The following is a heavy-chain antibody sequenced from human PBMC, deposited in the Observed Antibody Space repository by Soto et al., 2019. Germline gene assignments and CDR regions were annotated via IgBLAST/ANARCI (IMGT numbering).Heavy chain of an antibody. Sequence: QLQLQESGPGLVKPSETLSLTCTVSGGSISSSSYYWGWIRQPPGKGLEWIGCIYYSGSTYYNPYLKSRVTITVDTSKTQFSLKLSSVTAADTAVYYCASMRLIAVAAPGNWFDPGGQGTLVTVSS. V-gene: IGHV4-39*01. J-gene: IGHJ5*02. CDR3: ASMRLIAVAAPGNWFDP. CDR2: IYYSGST. D-gene: IGHD6-19*01. CDR1: GGSISSSSYY.